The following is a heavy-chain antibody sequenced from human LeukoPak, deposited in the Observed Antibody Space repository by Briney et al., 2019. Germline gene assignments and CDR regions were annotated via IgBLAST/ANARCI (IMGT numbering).Heavy chain of an antibody. V-gene: IGHV3-30*02. CDR2: ILSDGSYE. D-gene: IGHD6-13*01. Sequence: GGSLRLSCATSGFSLSRNGMHWVRQAPGQGLEWVAFILSDGSYEYYADSVKGRFTISRDTSRNTLYLQMNSLRAEDTAVYYCAKEKGIAAAPGIWGQGTMVTVSS. CDR3: AKEKGIAAAPGI. J-gene: IGHJ3*02. CDR1: GFSLSRNG.